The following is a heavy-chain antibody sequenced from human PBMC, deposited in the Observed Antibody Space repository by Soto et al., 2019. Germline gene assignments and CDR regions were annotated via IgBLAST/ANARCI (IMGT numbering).Heavy chain of an antibody. CDR1: GYTFTSYG. CDR2: ISAYNGNT. Sequence: GASVKVSCKASGYTFTSYGISWVRQAPGQGLEWMGWISAYNGNTNYAQKLQGRVTMTTDTSTSTAYMELRSLRSDDTAAYYCARDGNCSGGSCYLGMYYYGMDVWGQGTTVTVSS. J-gene: IGHJ6*02. D-gene: IGHD2-15*01. V-gene: IGHV1-18*04. CDR3: ARDGNCSGGSCYLGMYYYGMDV.